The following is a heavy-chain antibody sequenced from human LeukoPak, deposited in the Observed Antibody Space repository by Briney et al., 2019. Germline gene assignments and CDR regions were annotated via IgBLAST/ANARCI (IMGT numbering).Heavy chain of an antibody. Sequence: PSETLSLTCAVYGGSFSGYYWSWIRQPPGKGLEWIGEINHSGSTNYNPSLKSRVTISVDTSKDQFSLKLSSVTAADTAVYYCARAGGIDIWGQGTMVTVSS. D-gene: IGHD3-16*01. CDR3: ARAGGIDI. J-gene: IGHJ3*02. CDR1: GGSFSGYY. V-gene: IGHV4-34*01. CDR2: INHSGST.